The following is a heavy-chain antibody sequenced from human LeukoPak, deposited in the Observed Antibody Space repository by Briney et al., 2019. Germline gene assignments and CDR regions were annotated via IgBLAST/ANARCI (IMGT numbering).Heavy chain of an antibody. CDR2: IIPIFGTA. V-gene: IGHV1-69*05. D-gene: IGHD3-22*01. CDR3: ARGDYYDSSGYYRLQLDY. J-gene: IGHJ4*02. CDR1: GGTFSSYA. Sequence: SVKVSCKAYGGTFSSYAISWVRQAPGQGLEWMGGIIPIFGTANYAQKFQGRVTITTDESTSTAYMELSSLRSEDTAVYYCARGDYYDSSGYYRLQLDYWGQGTLVTVSS.